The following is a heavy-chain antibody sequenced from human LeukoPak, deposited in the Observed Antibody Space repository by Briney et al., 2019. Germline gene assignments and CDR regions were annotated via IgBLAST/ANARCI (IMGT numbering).Heavy chain of an antibody. CDR3: AKAERYFDWLLSFDY. Sequence: GGSLRLSCAGSGFTFSSYTMSWVRQAPGKGLEWVSAISGSGGSTYYADSVKGRFTISRDNSKNTLYLQMNSLRAEDTAVYYCAKAERYFDWLLSFDYWGQGTLVTVSS. CDR1: GFTFSSYT. V-gene: IGHV3-23*01. D-gene: IGHD3-9*01. J-gene: IGHJ4*02. CDR2: ISGSGGST.